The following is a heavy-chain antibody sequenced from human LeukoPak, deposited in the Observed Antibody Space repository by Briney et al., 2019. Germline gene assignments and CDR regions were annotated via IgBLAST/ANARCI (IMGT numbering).Heavy chain of an antibody. CDR3: ARDLVGAKLFDY. Sequence: ASVKVSCKASGYTFTSYGISWVRQAPGQGLEWMGWISAYNGNTNYAQKLQGRVTMTTDTSTSTAYMELRSLRADDTAVYYCARDLVGAKLFDYWGQGTLVTVSS. V-gene: IGHV1-18*01. CDR1: GYTFTSYG. CDR2: ISAYNGNT. J-gene: IGHJ4*02. D-gene: IGHD1-26*01.